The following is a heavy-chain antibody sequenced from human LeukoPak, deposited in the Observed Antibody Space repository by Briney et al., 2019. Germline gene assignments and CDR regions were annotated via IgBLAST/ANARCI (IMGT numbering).Heavy chain of an antibody. J-gene: IGHJ4*02. V-gene: IGHV3-30-3*01. D-gene: IGHD2-2*02. CDR2: ILYDGSNK. CDR3: ARDLLVPAAIRASASDS. CDR1: GFIFNSYG. Sequence: GGSLRLSCAASGFIFNSYGMHWVRQAPGKGLEWVALILYDGSNKYYADSVKGRFTISRDNSKNTLYLQMNSLRAEDTAVYYCARDLLVPAAIRASASDSWGQGILVTVSS.